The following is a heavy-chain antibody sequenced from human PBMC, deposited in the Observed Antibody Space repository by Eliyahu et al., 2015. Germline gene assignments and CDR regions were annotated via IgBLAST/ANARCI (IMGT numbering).Heavy chain of an antibody. J-gene: IGHJ4*02. CDR3: ARVGLGDNWNDY. V-gene: IGHV4-59*01. Sequence: QVQLQESGPGLVKPSXXLSLACXVSGGSISXYYWRWIRQPPGKGLEWIGYIYDSGRTNYNPSLKSRVTISVDTSKNQFSLKLSSVTAADTAVYYCARVGLGDNWNDYWGQGTLVTVSS. CDR1: GGSISXYY. CDR2: IYDSGRT. D-gene: IGHD1-20*01.